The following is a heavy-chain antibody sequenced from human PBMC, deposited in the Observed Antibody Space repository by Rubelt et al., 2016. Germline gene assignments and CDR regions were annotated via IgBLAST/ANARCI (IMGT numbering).Heavy chain of an antibody. CDR1: GFTFTNYW. D-gene: IGHD1-26*01. V-gene: IGHV3-74*01. J-gene: IGHJ4*02. CDR2: ISTGGRST. Sequence: EVQLVESGGGLVQPGGSLRLSCAASGFTFTNYWTHWVRQAPGKGLVWISRISTGGRSTSYADSVQGRFTISRGNAKNTLYLQMNSLRVEDTAVYYCAREDELMVGAMGLDYWGQGTLVTVSS. CDR3: AREDELMVGAMGLDY.